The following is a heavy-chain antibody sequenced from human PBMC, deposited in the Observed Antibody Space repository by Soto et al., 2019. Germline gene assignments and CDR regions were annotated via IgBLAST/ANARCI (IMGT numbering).Heavy chain of an antibody. Sequence: QVQLVESGGGVVQPGRSLRLSCAASGFTFSSYGMHWVRQAPGKGLEWVAVIWYDGSNKYYADSVKGRFTISRDNSKIPLYLQRNSVRAEDTAVYYCARGASGAGGGMDVWGQGTTVTVSS. CDR2: IWYDGSNK. D-gene: IGHD3-10*01. V-gene: IGHV3-33*01. CDR3: ARGASGAGGGMDV. CDR1: GFTFSSYG. J-gene: IGHJ6*02.